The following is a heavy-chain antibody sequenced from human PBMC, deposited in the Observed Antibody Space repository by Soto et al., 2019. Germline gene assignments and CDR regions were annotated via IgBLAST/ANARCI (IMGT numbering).Heavy chain of an antibody. V-gene: IGHV3-30*19. CDR2: ISYDGSNK. Sequence: GGSLRLSCAVSGFTLDTYGMHWVRQAAGQGLEWVAVISYDGSNKYYADSVKGRFTISRDNSKNTLYLQMNSLRAEDTAVYYCARDQGGGYCSSTSCYYGMDVWGQGTTVTVSS. CDR1: GFTLDTYG. J-gene: IGHJ6*02. CDR3: ARDQGGGYCSSTSCYYGMDV. D-gene: IGHD2-2*03.